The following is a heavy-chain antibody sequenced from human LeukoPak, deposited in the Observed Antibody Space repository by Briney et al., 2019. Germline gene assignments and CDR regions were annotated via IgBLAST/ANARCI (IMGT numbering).Heavy chain of an antibody. CDR1: GFTFSSYA. D-gene: IGHD3-22*01. J-gene: IGHJ4*02. CDR3: AKDRGTMIVVVITEAYYFDY. V-gene: IGHV3-23*01. CDR2: ISGSGGST. Sequence: GGSLRLSCAASGFTFSSYAMSWVRQAPGKGLEWVSAISGSGGSTYYADSVKGRFTISRDNSKNTLYLQMNSLRAEDTAVYYCAKDRGTMIVVVITEAYYFDYWGQGTLVTVSS.